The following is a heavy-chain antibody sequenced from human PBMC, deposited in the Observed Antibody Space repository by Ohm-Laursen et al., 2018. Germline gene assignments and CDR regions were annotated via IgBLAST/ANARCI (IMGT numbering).Heavy chain of an antibody. D-gene: IGHD3-3*01. Sequence: SQTLSLTCTVSGGSISSYYWSWIRQPPGKGLEWIGYIYYSGSTNYNPSLKSRVTISVDTSKNQFSLKLSSVTAADTAVYYCARAVTYYDFWSGYRPINAFDIWGQGTMVTVSS. V-gene: IGHV4-59*01. CDR1: GGSISSYY. J-gene: IGHJ3*02. CDR2: IYYSGST. CDR3: ARAVTYYDFWSGYRPINAFDI.